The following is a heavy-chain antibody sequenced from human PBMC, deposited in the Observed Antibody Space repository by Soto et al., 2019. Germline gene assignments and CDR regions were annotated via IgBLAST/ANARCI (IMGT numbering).Heavy chain of an antibody. CDR2: ISSDGSNK. Sequence: GGSLRLSCAASGFTFSSYAMHWVRQAPGKGLEWVAVISSDGSNKYYADSVKGRFTISRDNSKNTLYLQMNSLRAEDTAVYYCARDLYDILPGYIYYYGMDLWGQGTTVTVSS. J-gene: IGHJ6*02. D-gene: IGHD3-9*01. CDR3: ARDLYDILPGYIYYYGMDL. CDR1: GFTFSSYA. V-gene: IGHV3-30-3*01.